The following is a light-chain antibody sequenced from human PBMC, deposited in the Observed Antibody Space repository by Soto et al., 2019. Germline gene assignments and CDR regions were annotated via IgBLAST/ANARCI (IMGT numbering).Light chain of an antibody. CDR3: LQHNSYPLT. CDR2: AAS. V-gene: IGKV1-17*01. CDR1: QGIRNA. J-gene: IGKJ4*01. Sequence: DIQMTQSPYSLSASVGDRVTITCRASQGIRNALGWYQQKPGTAPKSLIYAASSLRSGVPSRFSGSGSGTEFTLTISSLQPEDFATYYCLQHNSYPLTFGGGTKVEIK.